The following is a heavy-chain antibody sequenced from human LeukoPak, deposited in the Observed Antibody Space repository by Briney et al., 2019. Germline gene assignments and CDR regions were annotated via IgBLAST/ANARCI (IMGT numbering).Heavy chain of an antibody. V-gene: IGHV3-48*03. Sequence: GGSLRLSCAASEFTARSYEMNWVRQAPGKGLEWVSYISSSGSTILYADSVKGRFTISRDNDKNSLFLQMNSLRAGDTAVYYCAREKASTTGTTDYDYWGQGTLVTVSS. CDR3: AREKASTTGTTDYDY. CDR1: EFTARSYE. D-gene: IGHD1-1*01. CDR2: ISSSGSTI. J-gene: IGHJ4*02.